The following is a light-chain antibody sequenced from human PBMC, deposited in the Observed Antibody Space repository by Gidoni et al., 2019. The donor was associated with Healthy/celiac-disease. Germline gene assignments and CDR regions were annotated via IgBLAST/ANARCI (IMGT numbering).Light chain of an antibody. J-gene: IGKJ1*01. V-gene: IGKV1-5*03. Sequence: DIQMTQSPSTLSASVGDRVTITCRASPSISSWLAWYQQKPGKAPKLLIYKASSLESGVPSRFSGSGSGTEFTLTISSLQPDDFATYYCQQYNSYSRTFXXXTKVEIK. CDR2: KAS. CDR3: QQYNSYSRT. CDR1: PSISSW.